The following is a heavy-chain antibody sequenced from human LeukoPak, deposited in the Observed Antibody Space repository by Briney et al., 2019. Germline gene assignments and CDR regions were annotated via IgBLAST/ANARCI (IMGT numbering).Heavy chain of an antibody. CDR1: GGSISSSSYY. Sequence: SETLSLTCTVSGGSISSSSYYWGWIRQPPGKGLEWIGSIYYSGSTYYNPSLKSRVTISVDTSKNQSSLKLSSVTAADTAVYYCARHKFYRPNFDYWGQGTLVTVSS. V-gene: IGHV4-39*01. CDR3: ARHKFYRPNFDY. D-gene: IGHD1-14*01. J-gene: IGHJ4*02. CDR2: IYYSGST.